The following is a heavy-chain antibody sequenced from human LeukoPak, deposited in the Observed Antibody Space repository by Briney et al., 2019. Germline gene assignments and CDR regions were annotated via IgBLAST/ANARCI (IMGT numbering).Heavy chain of an antibody. CDR3: ASQVGYYDSSGYYYRPFDY. Sequence: GGSLRLSCAASGFTFSSYAMSWVRQAPGKGLEWVSAISGSGGSTYYADSAKGRFTISRDNSKNTLYLQMNSLRAEDTAVYYCASQVGYYDSSGYYYRPFDYWGQGTLVTVSS. V-gene: IGHV3-23*01. CDR2: ISGSGGST. J-gene: IGHJ4*02. CDR1: GFTFSSYA. D-gene: IGHD3-22*01.